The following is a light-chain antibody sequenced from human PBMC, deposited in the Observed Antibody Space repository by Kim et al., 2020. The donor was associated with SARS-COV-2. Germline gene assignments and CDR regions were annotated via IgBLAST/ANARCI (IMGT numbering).Light chain of an antibody. CDR1: HSISSY. J-gene: IGKJ4*01. CDR2: DTS. Sequence: PGERSTPSGRASHSISSYLAWDQQKPGQAPRLLIYDTSIRASGIPARFSGSGSGTEFTLTISSLQSEDFAVYYCQEYNNWPALSFGGGTKVDIK. V-gene: IGKV3D-15*01. CDR3: QEYNNWPALS.